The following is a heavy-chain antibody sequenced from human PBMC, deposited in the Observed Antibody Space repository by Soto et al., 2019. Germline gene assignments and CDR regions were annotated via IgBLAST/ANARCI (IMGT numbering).Heavy chain of an antibody. J-gene: IGHJ6*02. CDR1: GYTFTSYY. V-gene: IGHV1-46*01. D-gene: IGHD6-13*01. CDR3: ARGQLVRSYYYYGMDV. Sequence: QVQLVQSGAEVKKPGASVKVCCKASGYTFTSYYMHWVRQAPGQGLEWRGIIDPSGGSTSYAQKFQGRVTMTRDTSTSTVYMELSSLRSEDTAVYYCARGQLVRSYYYYGMDVWGQGTTVTVSS. CDR2: IDPSGGST.